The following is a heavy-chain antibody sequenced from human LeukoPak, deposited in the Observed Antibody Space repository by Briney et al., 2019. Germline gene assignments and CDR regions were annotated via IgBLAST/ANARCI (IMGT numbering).Heavy chain of an antibody. J-gene: IGHJ2*01. CDR1: EYTFTGYY. CDR3: ARGPYVPFPNWYFDL. Sequence: GASVKVSCKSSEYTFTGYYMHWVRQAPGQGLEWMGWINPNSGGTHYAPKFQGRVTMTRDTSISTAYMELSRLRSDDTAVYYCARGPYVPFPNWYFDLWGRGTVVTVSS. D-gene: IGHD3-10*02. V-gene: IGHV1-2*02. CDR2: INPNSGGT.